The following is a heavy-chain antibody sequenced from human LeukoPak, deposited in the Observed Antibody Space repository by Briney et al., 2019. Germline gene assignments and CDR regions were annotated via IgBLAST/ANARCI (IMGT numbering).Heavy chain of an antibody. CDR2: ISGSGGST. CDR3: AKGAITIFGVVIATNWFDP. D-gene: IGHD3-3*01. V-gene: IGHV3-23*01. J-gene: IGHJ5*02. CDR1: GFTFSSYA. Sequence: PGGSLRLSCAASGFTFSSYAMSWVRQAPGKGLEWVSAISGSGGSTYYADSVKGRFTISRDNSKNTLYLQMNSLRVEDTAVYYCAKGAITIFGVVIATNWFDPWGQGTLVTVSS.